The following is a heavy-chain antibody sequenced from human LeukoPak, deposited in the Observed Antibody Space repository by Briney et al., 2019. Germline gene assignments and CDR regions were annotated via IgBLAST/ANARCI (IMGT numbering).Heavy chain of an antibody. Sequence: SGGSLRLSCAASGFTFSSYSMNWVRQAPGKGLEWVSAISGSGGSTYYADSVKGRFTISRDNSKNTLYLQMNSLRAEDTAVYYCAKLSSTSCYNYMDVWGKGTTVTVSS. D-gene: IGHD2-2*02. CDR2: ISGSGGST. V-gene: IGHV3-23*01. CDR3: AKLSSTSCYNYMDV. J-gene: IGHJ6*03. CDR1: GFTFSSYS.